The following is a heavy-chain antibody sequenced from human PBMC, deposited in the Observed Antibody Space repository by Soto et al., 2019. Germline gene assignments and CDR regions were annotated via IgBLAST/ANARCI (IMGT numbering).Heavy chain of an antibody. CDR2: IIPILGTA. J-gene: IGHJ6*02. D-gene: IGHD3-22*01. V-gene: IGHV1-69*13. CDR3: ARPYDSSDYYGGGMDV. Sequence: SVKVSCKASGGTFNNNAISWVRQAPGQGLEWMGGIIPILGTANYAQKFQGRVTITADESTSTGYTELSSLRSEDTAVYYCARPYDSSDYYGGGMDVWGQGTTVTVSS. CDR1: GGTFNNNA.